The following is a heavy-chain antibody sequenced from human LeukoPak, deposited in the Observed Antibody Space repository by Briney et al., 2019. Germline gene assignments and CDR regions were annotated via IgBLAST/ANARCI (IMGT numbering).Heavy chain of an antibody. CDR3: ARGYYDFWSGYQGGFAFDI. Sequence: SETLSLTCTVSGGSISSYYWSWIRQPPGKGLEWIGYIYYSGSTNYNPSLTSRVTISVDTSKNQFSLKLSSVTAADTAVYYCARGYYDFWSGYQGGFAFDIWGQGTMVTVSS. J-gene: IGHJ3*02. D-gene: IGHD3-3*01. CDR1: GGSISSYY. V-gene: IGHV4-59*01. CDR2: IYYSGST.